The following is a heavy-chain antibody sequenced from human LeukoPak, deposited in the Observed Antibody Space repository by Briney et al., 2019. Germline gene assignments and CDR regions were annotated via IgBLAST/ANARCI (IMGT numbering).Heavy chain of an antibody. J-gene: IGHJ4*02. V-gene: IGHV4-59*01. CDR2: IYYSGST. D-gene: IGHD3-9*01. CDR3: ARGDYYDILTGYCNIDY. CDR1: GGSISSYY. Sequence: SETLSLTCTVSGGSISSYYWSWIRQPPGKGLEWIGYIYYSGSTNYNPSLKSRVTISVDTSKNQFSLKLRSVTAADTAVYYCARGDYYDILTGYCNIDYWGQGTLVTVSS.